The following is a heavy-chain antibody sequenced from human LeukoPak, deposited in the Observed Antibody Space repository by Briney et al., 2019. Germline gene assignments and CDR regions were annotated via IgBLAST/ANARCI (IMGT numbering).Heavy chain of an antibody. V-gene: IGHV3-21*01. Sequence: GGSLRLSCAASGFTFSSYSMNWVRQAPGKGLEWGSYISSSSSYIYYADSVKGRFTITRDNARNSLYLQVSSLRAEDTAVYYCARDPWGTGTTRNAFDIWGQGTMVTVSS. D-gene: IGHD1-1*01. CDR3: ARDPWGTGTTRNAFDI. CDR2: ISSSSSYI. CDR1: GFTFSSYS. J-gene: IGHJ3*02.